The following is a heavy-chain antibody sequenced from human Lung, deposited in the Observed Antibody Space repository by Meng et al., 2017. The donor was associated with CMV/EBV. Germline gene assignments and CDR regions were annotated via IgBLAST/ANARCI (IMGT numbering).Heavy chain of an antibody. D-gene: IGHD2-2*01. Sequence: GEXXRISCAASGFTFSRYWMHWVRQAPGKGLVWVSGINEDGSRTDYADSVKGRFTISRDNAKNSLYLQMSSLRAEDTAVYYCAREGIYQPLSSDALDIEGQGXMVTVSS. CDR1: GFTFSRYW. J-gene: IGHJ3*02. CDR2: INEDGSRT. CDR3: AREGIYQPLSSDALDI. V-gene: IGHV3-74*01.